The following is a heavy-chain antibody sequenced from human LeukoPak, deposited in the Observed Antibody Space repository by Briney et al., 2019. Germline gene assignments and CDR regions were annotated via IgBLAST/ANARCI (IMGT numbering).Heavy chain of an antibody. J-gene: IGHJ4*02. Sequence: PSETLSLTCTVSGGSISSNGYYWGWIRQPPGKGLEWIGSIYYSGTTYYNPSLKSRVTISVDTSKNQFSLKLSSVTAADTAVYYCARDAGPGIDYWGQGTLVTVSS. D-gene: IGHD3-10*01. CDR2: IYYSGTT. V-gene: IGHV4-39*07. CDR3: ARDAGPGIDY. CDR1: GGSISSNGYY.